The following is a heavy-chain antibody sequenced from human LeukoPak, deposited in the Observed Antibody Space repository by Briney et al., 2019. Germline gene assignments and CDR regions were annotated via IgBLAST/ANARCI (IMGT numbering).Heavy chain of an antibody. CDR1: GFTFSSYW. J-gene: IGHJ6*02. D-gene: IGHD2-2*01. Sequence: GGSLRLSCAASGFTFSSYWMIWVRQAPGKGLEWVANIEQDGSEKYYVDSVKGRFSISRDNAKNSLYLQMNSLRAEDTAVYYCARGGVVSAAHKGYYYYYGMDVWGQGTTVTVSS. CDR3: ARGGVVSAAHKGYYYYYGMDV. CDR2: IEQDGSEK. V-gene: IGHV3-7*01.